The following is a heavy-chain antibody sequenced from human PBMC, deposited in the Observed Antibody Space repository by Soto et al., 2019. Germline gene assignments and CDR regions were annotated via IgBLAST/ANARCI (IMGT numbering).Heavy chain of an antibody. D-gene: IGHD3-22*01. CDR3: ARESRDSSGWRGMDV. CDR2: IWYDGSNK. V-gene: IGHV3-33*01. CDR1: GFTFSSYG. J-gene: IGHJ6*02. Sequence: QVQLVESGGGVVQPGRSLRLSCAASGFTFSSYGMHWVRQAPGKGLEWVAVIWYDGSNKYYADSVKGRFTISRDNSKNTLYLQMNSLRAEDTAVYYCARESRDSSGWRGMDVWGQGTTVTVSS.